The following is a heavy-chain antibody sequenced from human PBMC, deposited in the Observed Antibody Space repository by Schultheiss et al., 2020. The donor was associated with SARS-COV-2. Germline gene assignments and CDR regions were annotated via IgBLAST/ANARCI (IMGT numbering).Heavy chain of an antibody. CDR3: ARAGYYYGSGSPSLDY. V-gene: IGHV4-31*11. Sequence: SETLSLTCAVSGGSISSGGYSWSWIRQPPGKGLEWIGYIYYSGSTYYNPSLKSRVTISVDTSKNQFSLKLSSVTAADTAVYYCARAGYYYGSGSPSLDYWGQGTLVTVSS. D-gene: IGHD3-10*01. CDR1: GGSISSGGYS. J-gene: IGHJ4*02. CDR2: IYYSGST.